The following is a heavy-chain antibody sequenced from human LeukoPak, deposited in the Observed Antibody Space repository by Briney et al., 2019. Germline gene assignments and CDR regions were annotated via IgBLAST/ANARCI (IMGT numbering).Heavy chain of an antibody. Sequence: SGPTLMKPTQTLTLTFTLSGFSLSTGGMCVSWIRQPPGKALEWLALIDWDDDKYYSTSLKTRLTISKDTSKNQVVLTMTNMNPVDTATYYCARIRSGWYSFDYWGQGTLVTVSS. J-gene: IGHJ4*02. V-gene: IGHV2-70*01. D-gene: IGHD6-19*01. CDR1: GFSLSTGGMC. CDR2: IDWDDDK. CDR3: ARIRSGWYSFDY.